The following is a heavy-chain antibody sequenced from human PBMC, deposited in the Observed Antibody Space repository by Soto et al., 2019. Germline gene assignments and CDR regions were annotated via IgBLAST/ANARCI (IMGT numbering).Heavy chain of an antibody. CDR1: GFTFSSYG. CDR2: IWYDGSNK. D-gene: IGHD5-12*01. J-gene: IGHJ4*02. Sequence: GGSLRLSCAASGFTFSSYGMHWVRQAPGKGLEWVAVIWYDGSNKYYADSVKGRFTISRDNSKNTLYLQMNSLRAEDTAVYYCARDDGSGYGPAPLDYWGQGTLVTVSS. V-gene: IGHV3-33*01. CDR3: ARDDGSGYGPAPLDY.